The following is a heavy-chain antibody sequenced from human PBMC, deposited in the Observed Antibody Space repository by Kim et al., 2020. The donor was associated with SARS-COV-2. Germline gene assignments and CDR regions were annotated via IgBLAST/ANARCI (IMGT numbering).Heavy chain of an antibody. CDR3: ARAPHYCSGGSCYFDY. J-gene: IGHJ4*02. CDR1: GGSISSGGYS. Sequence: SETLSLTCAVSGGSISSGGYSWSWIRQPPGKGLEWIGYIYHSGSTYYNPSLKSRVTISVDRSKNQFSLKLSSVTAADTAVYYCARAPHYCSGGSCYFDYWGQGTLVTVSS. D-gene: IGHD2-15*01. V-gene: IGHV4-30-2*01. CDR2: IYHSGST.